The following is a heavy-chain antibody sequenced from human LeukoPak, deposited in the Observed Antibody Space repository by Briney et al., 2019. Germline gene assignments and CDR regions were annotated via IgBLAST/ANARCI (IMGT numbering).Heavy chain of an antibody. CDR3: ARVIERQWLIPSYYYYGMDV. J-gene: IGHJ6*02. Sequence: GGSLRLSCAASGFNFTNYNMNWVRQAPGKGLEWVSSIHSSSGSIYYADSLKGRFTISRDNAKNSLYLQMNSLRAEDTAVYYCARVIERQWLIPSYYYYGMDVWGQGTTVTVSS. V-gene: IGHV3-21*01. D-gene: IGHD6-19*01. CDR1: GFNFTNYN. CDR2: IHSSSGSI.